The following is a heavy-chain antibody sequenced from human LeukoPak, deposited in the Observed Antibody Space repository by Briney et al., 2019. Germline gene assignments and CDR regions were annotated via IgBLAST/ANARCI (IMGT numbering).Heavy chain of an antibody. CDR2: IKSKTDGGTT. Sequence: GGSLRLSCAASGFTFSSYSMSWVRQAPGKGLEWVGRIKSKTDGGTTDYAAPVKGRFTISRDDSKNTLYLQMNSLKTEDTAVYYCTTQRGSYGRSYYFDYWGQGTLVTVSS. J-gene: IGHJ4*02. D-gene: IGHD1-26*01. CDR3: TTQRGSYGRSYYFDY. V-gene: IGHV3-15*01. CDR1: GFTFSSYS.